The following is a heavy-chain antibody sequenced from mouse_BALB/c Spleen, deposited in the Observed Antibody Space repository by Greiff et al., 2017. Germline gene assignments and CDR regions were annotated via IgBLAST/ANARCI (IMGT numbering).Heavy chain of an antibody. V-gene: IGHV3-2*02. CDR1: GYSITSDYA. Sequence: DVKLQESGPGLVKPSQSLSLTCTVTGYSITSDYAWNWIRQFPGNKLEWMGYISYSGSTSYNPSLKSRISITRDTSKNQFFLQLNSVTTEDTATYYCATHYYGYLAWFAYWGQGTLVTVSA. D-gene: IGHD1-2*01. CDR2: ISYSGST. CDR3: ATHYYGYLAWFAY. J-gene: IGHJ3*01.